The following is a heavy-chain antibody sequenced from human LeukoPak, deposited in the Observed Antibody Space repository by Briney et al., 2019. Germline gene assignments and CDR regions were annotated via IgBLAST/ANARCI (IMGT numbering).Heavy chain of an antibody. D-gene: IGHD5-18*01. CDR3: TRDLGVDTTMIFSDY. CDR2: SSAYNGNT. Sequence: RASVKVSCKASGYTFTSFGISWVRQAPGQGLEWMGWSSAYNGNTNYAQKFQGRVTMTTDTSTSTAYMEVRSLRSDDTAVYYCTRDLGVDTTMIFSDYWGQGSLVTVSS. V-gene: IGHV1-18*01. J-gene: IGHJ4*02. CDR1: GYTFTSFG.